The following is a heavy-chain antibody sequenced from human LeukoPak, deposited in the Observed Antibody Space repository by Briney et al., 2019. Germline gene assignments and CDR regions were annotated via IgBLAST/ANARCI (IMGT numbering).Heavy chain of an antibody. CDR2: ISGSGGST. V-gene: IGHV3-23*01. J-gene: IGHJ4*02. Sequence: GGSLRLSCAASGFTFSSYAMSWVRQAPGKGLEWVSAISGSGGSTYYADSVKGRFTISRNNSKNTLYLQMNSLRAEDTAVYYCAKAIQQQLVNDYWGQGTLVTVSS. CDR1: GFTFSSYA. D-gene: IGHD6-13*01. CDR3: AKAIQQQLVNDY.